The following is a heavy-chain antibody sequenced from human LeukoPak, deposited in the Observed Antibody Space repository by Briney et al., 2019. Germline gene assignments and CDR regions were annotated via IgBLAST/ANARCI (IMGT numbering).Heavy chain of an antibody. V-gene: IGHV1-69*04. CDR3: ASDPSPPNFDMDV. J-gene: IGHJ6*02. CDR1: GGTFSSYA. CDR2: IIPIFGIA. D-gene: IGHD2-2*01. Sequence: ASVRVSCKASGGTFSSYAISWVRQAPGQGLEWMGRIIPIFGIANYAQKFQGRVTITADKSTITAYMELSSLRSEDTAVYYCASDPSPPNFDMDVWGQGTTVTVSS.